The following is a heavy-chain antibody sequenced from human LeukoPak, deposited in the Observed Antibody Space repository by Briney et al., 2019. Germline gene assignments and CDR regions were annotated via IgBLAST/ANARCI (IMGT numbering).Heavy chain of an antibody. CDR3: AKEDLSTDFGVPAASGV. D-gene: IGHD2-2*01. J-gene: IGHJ6*04. CDR1: GFTFSSYS. V-gene: IGHV3-48*01. CDR2: ISSTGSTI. Sequence: PGGSLRLSCAASGFTFSSYSMNWVRKAPGKGLEWVSYISSTGSTIHYADSVKGRFTISRDSAKNALYLQMNSLRAEDTAVYYCAKEDLSTDFGVPAASGVWGKGTTVTISS.